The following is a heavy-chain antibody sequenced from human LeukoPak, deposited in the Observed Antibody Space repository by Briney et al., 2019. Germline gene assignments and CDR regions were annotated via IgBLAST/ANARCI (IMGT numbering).Heavy chain of an antibody. V-gene: IGHV4-59*01. Sequence: SETLSLTCTVSDDSINSYCWSWIRQRPGKGLEWIGYISYSGSTDYNPSLKSRVTISVDTSNIQFSLKLSSVTAADTAVYYCARVPGAATIHYWYFDLWGRGTLVTVSS. D-gene: IGHD5-24*01. CDR2: ISYSGST. J-gene: IGHJ2*01. CDR3: ARVPGAATIHYWYFDL. CDR1: DDSINSYC.